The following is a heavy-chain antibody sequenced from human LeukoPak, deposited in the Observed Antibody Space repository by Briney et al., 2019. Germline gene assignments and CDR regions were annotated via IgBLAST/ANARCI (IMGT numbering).Heavy chain of an antibody. CDR2: IYYSGST. CDR1: GGSIGSSSYY. J-gene: IGHJ4*02. V-gene: IGHV4-39*01. Sequence: SETLSLTCTVSGGSIGSSSYYWGWIRQPPGKGLEWIGSIYYSGSTYYNPSLKSRVPISVDTSKNQFSLKLSSVTAADTAVYYCARTTAGFFVGYSSPKTLTPFDYWGQGTLVTVSS. D-gene: IGHD6-13*01. CDR3: ARTTAGFFVGYSSPKTLTPFDY.